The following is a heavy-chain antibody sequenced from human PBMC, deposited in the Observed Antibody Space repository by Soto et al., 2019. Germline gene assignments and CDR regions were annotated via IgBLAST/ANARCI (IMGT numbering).Heavy chain of an antibody. V-gene: IGHV3-66*01. J-gene: IGHJ1*01. CDR1: GFIVNNIF. CDR3: ARDILGGSYDFSH. Sequence: EVQLMESGGGLVQPGGSLRLSCAASGFIVNNIFMTCVRQAPGKGLEWLSTISSDDNTYYADSVKGRFTISRDSSKNTLYLQMNRLRAEDTAVYHCARDILGGSYDFSHGGQGTLVTVSS. CDR2: ISSDDNT. D-gene: IGHD3-3*01.